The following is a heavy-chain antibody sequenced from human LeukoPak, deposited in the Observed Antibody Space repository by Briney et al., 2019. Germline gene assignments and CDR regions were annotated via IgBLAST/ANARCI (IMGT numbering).Heavy chain of an antibody. J-gene: IGHJ6*03. CDR3: ANNPVGGSYLFYYYYKDV. CDR1: GFTFSNYG. CDR2: IIASVGNT. Sequence: GGSLRLSCAASGFTFSNYGMRWVRLAPGQGLEWVSGIIASVGNTYYAETVRGRFTISTDNSKNTAYMQLNSLRAEDTAVYYCANNPVGGSYLFYYYYKDVWDKGTTVTVSS. D-gene: IGHD1-26*01. V-gene: IGHV3-23*01.